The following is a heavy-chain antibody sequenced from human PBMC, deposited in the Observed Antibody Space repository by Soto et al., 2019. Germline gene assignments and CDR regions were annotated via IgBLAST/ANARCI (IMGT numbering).Heavy chain of an antibody. CDR1: GFTFSSYS. D-gene: IGHD3-22*01. V-gene: IGHV3-21*02. CDR2: ITGSSSYI. CDR3: ARDVYYYDRSAYLDY. J-gene: IGHJ4*02. Sequence: EVQLVESGGGLVKPGGSLRLSCAASGFTFSSYSMNWVRQAPGKGLEWVSSITGSSSYIYYADSVKGRFTISRDNAKNSLYLQINSLRAEDTAVYYCARDVYYYDRSAYLDYWGQGTLVTVYS.